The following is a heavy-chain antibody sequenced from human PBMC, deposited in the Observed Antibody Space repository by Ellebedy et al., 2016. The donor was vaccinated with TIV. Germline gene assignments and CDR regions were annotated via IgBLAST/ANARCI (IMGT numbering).Heavy chain of an antibody. CDR2: INPSGGST. J-gene: IGHJ6*02. CDR3: ARDEWGSGMDV. D-gene: IGHD1-26*01. Sequence: AASVKVSCKASGYTFTSYDMHWVRQAPGQGLEWMGRINPSGGSTSYAQKFQGRVTMTWDTSTSTVHVDLSSLRSEDTAVYYCARDEWGSGMDVWGQGTTVTVSS. CDR1: GYTFTSYD. V-gene: IGHV1-46*01.